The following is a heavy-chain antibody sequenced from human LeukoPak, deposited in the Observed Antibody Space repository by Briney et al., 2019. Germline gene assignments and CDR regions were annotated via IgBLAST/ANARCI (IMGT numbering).Heavy chain of an antibody. CDR2: ISAYNGNT. J-gene: IGHJ4*02. CDR3: ARVLIRGPFDY. CDR1: GYTFTSYG. Sequence: ASVKVSCKASGYTFTSYGISWVRQAPGQGLEWMGWISAYNGNTNYAQKFQGRVTITRDTSASTAYMELSSLRSEDTAVYYCARVLIRGPFDYWGQGTLVTVSS. D-gene: IGHD6-25*01. V-gene: IGHV1-18*01.